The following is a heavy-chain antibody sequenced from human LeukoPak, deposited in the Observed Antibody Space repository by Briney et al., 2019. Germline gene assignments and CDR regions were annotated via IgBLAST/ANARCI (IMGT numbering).Heavy chain of an antibody. Sequence: SETLSLTCTVSGGSISTYYWSWIRQPPGKGLEWIGYIYYTGSTSYNPSLKSRVTMSLDASKNEFSLELNSVTPADTAVYYCARGGNYWPQWWFDPWGRGTLVSVSS. J-gene: IGHJ5*02. CDR1: GGSISTYY. CDR3: ARGGNYWPQWWFDP. D-gene: IGHD1-26*01. CDR2: IYYTGST. V-gene: IGHV4-59*01.